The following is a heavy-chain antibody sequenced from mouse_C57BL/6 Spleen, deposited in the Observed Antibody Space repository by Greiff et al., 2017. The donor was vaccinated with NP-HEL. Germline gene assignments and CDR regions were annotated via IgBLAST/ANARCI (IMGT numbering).Heavy chain of an antibody. CDR3: ARATMDDGYYGWFAY. D-gene: IGHD2-3*01. Sequence: QVQLQQSGAELVRPGSSVKLSCKASGYTFTSYWMHWVKQRPIQGLEWIGNIDPSDSETHYNQKFKDKATLTVDKSSSTAYMQLSSLTSEDSAVYYCARATMDDGYYGWFAYWGQGTLVTVSA. CDR2: IDPSDSET. J-gene: IGHJ3*01. CDR1: GYTFTSYW. V-gene: IGHV1-52*01.